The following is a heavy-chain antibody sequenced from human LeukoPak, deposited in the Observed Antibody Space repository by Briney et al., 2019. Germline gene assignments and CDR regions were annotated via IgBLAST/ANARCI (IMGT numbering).Heavy chain of an antibody. V-gene: IGHV4-39*07. J-gene: IGHJ6*03. CDR1: GGSISSSSYY. CDR3: VRDVVSPYSSASWDHYYYYMDV. CDR2: IYYSGST. Sequence: PSETLSLTCTVSGGSISSSSYYWGWICQPPGKGLQWIGSIYYSGSTYYNPSLKSRVTISVDTSKNQFSLKLSSVTAADTAVYYCVRDVVSPYSSASWDHYYYYMDVWGKGTTVTVSS. D-gene: IGHD6-19*01.